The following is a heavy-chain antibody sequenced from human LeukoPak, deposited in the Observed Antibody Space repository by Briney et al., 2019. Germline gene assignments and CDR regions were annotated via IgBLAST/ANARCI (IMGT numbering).Heavy chain of an antibody. Sequence: PGGSLRLSCAASAFTFGDYEMNWVRQAPGKGLEWVSFISSSGDRTYYAESVKGRFIISRDNAKNSLYLQMNSLRAEDTAVYYGARDAKEDGRFDPRGPGTLVTVSS. CDR1: AFTFGDYE. CDR2: ISSSGDRT. CDR3: ARDAKEDGRFDP. V-gene: IGHV3-48*03. J-gene: IGHJ5*02.